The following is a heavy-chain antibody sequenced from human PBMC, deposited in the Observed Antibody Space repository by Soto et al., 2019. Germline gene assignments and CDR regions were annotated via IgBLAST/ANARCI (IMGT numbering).Heavy chain of an antibody. CDR3: ARILEQQLDNWFDP. J-gene: IGHJ5*02. V-gene: IGHV3-23*01. CDR2: ISPSASDT. D-gene: IGHD6-13*01. CDR1: GFSFSTSS. Sequence: GGSLRLSCAASGFSFSTSSMAWVRQPPGKGLEWVSAISPSASDTLYADSVKSRLTISKDTSKSQVVLTMTNMDPVDTATYYCARILEQQLDNWFDPWGQGTLVTVSS.